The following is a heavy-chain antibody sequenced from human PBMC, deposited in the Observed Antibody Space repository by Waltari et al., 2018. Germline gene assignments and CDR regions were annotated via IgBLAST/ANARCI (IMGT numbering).Heavy chain of an antibody. D-gene: IGHD6-6*01. CDR1: GGTFSSYA. J-gene: IGHJ6*03. Sequence: QVQLVQSGAEVKKPGSSVKVSCKASGGTFSSYAISWVRQAPGQGLEWMGGIIPIFGTANYAQKFQGRVTITADESTSTAYMERSSLRSEDTAVYYCARGGASAARPDYYYYYMDVWGKGTTVTVSS. CDR3: ARGGASAARPDYYYYYMDV. CDR2: IIPIFGTA. V-gene: IGHV1-69*01.